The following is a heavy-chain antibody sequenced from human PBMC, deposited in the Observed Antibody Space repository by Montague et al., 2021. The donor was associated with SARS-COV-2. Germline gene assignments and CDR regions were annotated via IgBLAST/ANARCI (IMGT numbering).Heavy chain of an antibody. CDR2: IYWDEDK. CDR1: GFSLTSSGEG. V-gene: IGHV2-5*02. D-gene: IGHD3-16*02. J-gene: IGHJ5*02. CDR3: AHISKLARVRWFDP. Sequence: PALVKPTQTLTLTCTVSGFSLTSSGEGVGWIHQPPGKALEWLALIYWDEDKRYSPSLKNRLVVTNDSAKNQVVLTVINMDPADTGTYYCAHISKLARVRWFDPWGQGTLVTVSS.